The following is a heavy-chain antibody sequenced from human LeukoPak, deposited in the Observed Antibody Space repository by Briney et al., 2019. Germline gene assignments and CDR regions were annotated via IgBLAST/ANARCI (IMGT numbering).Heavy chain of an antibody. CDR2: ISYDGNNK. J-gene: IGHJ4*02. CDR1: GFTFSNYD. Sequence: PGGSLRLSCVVSGFTFSNYDMHWVRQAPGKGLEWVAVISYDGNNKYYADSVKGRFTMSRDNSKNTLYPQMSSLRAEDTAVYYCAKDQHRDGQIDYWGQGTLVTVSS. CDR3: AKDQHRDGQIDY. V-gene: IGHV3-30*18.